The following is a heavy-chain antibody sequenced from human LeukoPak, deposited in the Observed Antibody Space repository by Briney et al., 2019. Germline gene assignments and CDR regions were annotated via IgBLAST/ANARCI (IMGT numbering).Heavy chain of an antibody. CDR1: GFTFSSYW. CDR3: ARSQGPYDY. Sequence: GGSLRLSCAASGFTFSSYWMNWFRQAPGKGLVWVSRINGDGSSTNYADSVKGRFTISRDNAKNTLYLQLNSLRAEDTAIYYCARSQGPYDYWGQGTLVTVSS. V-gene: IGHV3-74*01. J-gene: IGHJ4*02. CDR2: INGDGSST.